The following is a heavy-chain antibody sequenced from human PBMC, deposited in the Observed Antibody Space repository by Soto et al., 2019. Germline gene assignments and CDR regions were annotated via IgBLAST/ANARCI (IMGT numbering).Heavy chain of an antibody. V-gene: IGHV4-39*01. CDR2: IYYSGST. D-gene: IGHD2-15*01. Sequence: NPSETLSLTCTVSGGSISSSSYYWGWIRQPPGKGLEWIGSIYYSGSTYYNPSLKSRVTISVDTSKNQFSLKLSSVTAADTAVYYCASTPPKYCSGGSCYFIRSSYYFDYWGQGTLVTVSS. CDR3: ASTPPKYCSGGSCYFIRSSYYFDY. J-gene: IGHJ4*02. CDR1: GGSISSSSYY.